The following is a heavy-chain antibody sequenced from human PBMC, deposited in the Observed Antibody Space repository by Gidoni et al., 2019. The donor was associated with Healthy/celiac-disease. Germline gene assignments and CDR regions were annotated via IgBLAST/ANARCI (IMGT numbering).Heavy chain of an antibody. V-gene: IGHV1-3*01. Sequence: QVQLVQSGAEVKKPGASVKVSCKASGYPFTSYAMHWVRQAPGQRLEWMGWINAGNGNTKYSQKFQGRVTITRDTSASTAYMELSSLRSEDTAVYYCARGGGIAAAGDYWGQGTLVTVSS. CDR3: ARGGGIAAAGDY. D-gene: IGHD6-13*01. CDR1: GYPFTSYA. CDR2: INAGNGNT. J-gene: IGHJ4*02.